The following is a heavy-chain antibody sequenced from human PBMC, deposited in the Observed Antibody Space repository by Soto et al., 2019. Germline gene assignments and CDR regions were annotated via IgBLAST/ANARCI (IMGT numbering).Heavy chain of an antibody. CDR1: GASVSSDNW. CDR3: AKNGWYSADI. V-gene: IGHV4-4*02. CDR2: IFHSETP. Sequence: QLRLQESGPGLVKPSGTLSLACAVYGASVSSDNWWSWVRQPPGKGLELIVEIFHSETPHYTPSLKSRATISVDKSKNPFSLTLTSVTAADTAVYYLAKNGWYSADIWGQGTMVTVAS. J-gene: IGHJ3*02. D-gene: IGHD6-19*01.